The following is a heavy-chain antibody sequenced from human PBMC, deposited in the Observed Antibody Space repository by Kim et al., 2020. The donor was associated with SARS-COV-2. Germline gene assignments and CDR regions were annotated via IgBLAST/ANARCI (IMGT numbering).Heavy chain of an antibody. V-gene: IGHV3-23*01. J-gene: IGHJ5*01. Sequence: GGSLRLSCAASGFTFSSYAMSWVRQAPGKWLEWVSAISGSGGSTYYADSVKGRFTISRDNSKNTLYLQMNSLRAEDTAVYYCAKRGRAGYYDYVWVSYAPGHNVDSWGLGLLVTVSS. D-gene: IGHD3-16*01. CDR1: GFTFSSYA. CDR3: AKRGRAGYYDYVWVSYAPGHNVDS. CDR2: ISGSGGST.